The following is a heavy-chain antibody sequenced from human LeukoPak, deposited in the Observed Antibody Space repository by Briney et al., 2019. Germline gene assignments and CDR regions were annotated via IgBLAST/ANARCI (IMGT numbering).Heavy chain of an antibody. J-gene: IGHJ4*02. D-gene: IGHD3-22*01. CDR1: GGSISSYY. Sequence: SETLSLTCTVSGGSISSYYWSWIRQPAGKGLEWIGRIYTSGSTNYNPSLKSRVTMSVDTSKNQSSLKLSSVTAADTAVYYCARDFPPDSSGYSPLGLFDYWGQGTLVTVSS. CDR2: IYTSGST. V-gene: IGHV4-4*07. CDR3: ARDFPPDSSGYSPLGLFDY.